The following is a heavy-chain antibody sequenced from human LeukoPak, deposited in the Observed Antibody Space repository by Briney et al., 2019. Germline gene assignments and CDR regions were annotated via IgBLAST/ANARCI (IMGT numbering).Heavy chain of an antibody. V-gene: IGHV3-21*01. CDR1: GFTFSSYS. CDR2: ISTSRNYI. J-gene: IGHJ4*02. CDR3: ARDSYDDY. Sequence: PGGSLRLSCSASGFTFSSYSMSWVRQAPGKGLEWVSSISTSRNYIYYADSVKGRFTISRDNAKNSLYLQMNSLRAEDTAVYYCARDSYDDYWGQGTLVTVSS. D-gene: IGHD5-12*01.